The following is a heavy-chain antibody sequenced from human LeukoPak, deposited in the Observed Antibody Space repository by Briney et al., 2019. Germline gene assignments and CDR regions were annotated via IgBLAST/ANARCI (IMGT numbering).Heavy chain of an antibody. CDR1: GGSISSYY. CDR2: IYYSGST. V-gene: IGHV4-59*01. J-gene: IGHJ6*02. CDR3: ARDPGGYDSGYYYYGMDV. D-gene: IGHD5-12*01. Sequence: PSETLSLTCTVSGGSISSYYWSWIRQPPGKGLEWIGYIYYSGSTNYNPSLKSRVTISVDTSKNQFSLKLSSVTAADTAVYYCARDPGGYDSGYYYYGMDVWGQGTTVTVSS.